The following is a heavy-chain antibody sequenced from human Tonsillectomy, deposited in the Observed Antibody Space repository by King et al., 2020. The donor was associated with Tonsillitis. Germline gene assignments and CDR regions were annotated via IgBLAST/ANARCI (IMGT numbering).Heavy chain of an antibody. V-gene: IGHV3-30-3*01. CDR1: GFTVSGFA. CDR2: ISYDGSNK. CDR3: ARDHRIGNQLARIYFYGMDV. J-gene: IGHJ6*02. D-gene: IGHD1-14*01. Sequence: VQLVESGGGVVQPGRSLRLSCAASGFTVSGFAMHWVRQAPGKGLEWVAVISYDGSNKYYADSVKGRFTISRDNSKNMLYLQMNSLRVEDTAVYYCARDHRIGNQLARIYFYGMDVWGQGTTVTVSS.